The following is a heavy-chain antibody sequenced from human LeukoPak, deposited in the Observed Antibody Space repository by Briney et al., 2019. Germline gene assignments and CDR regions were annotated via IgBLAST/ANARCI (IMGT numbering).Heavy chain of an antibody. CDR2: IHTSAST. D-gene: IGHD2/OR15-2a*01. V-gene: IGHV4-4*07. CDR1: GGSISSYF. CDR3: ARDDNSIHSDDAFDI. Sequence: SETLSLTCSVSGGSISSYFWSWLRQPAGKGLEWIGRIHTSASTEYNPSLKSRVTMSVDTSKNQFSLKLSSVTAADTAVYFCARDDNSIHSDDAFDIWGQGTLVTVSS. J-gene: IGHJ3*02.